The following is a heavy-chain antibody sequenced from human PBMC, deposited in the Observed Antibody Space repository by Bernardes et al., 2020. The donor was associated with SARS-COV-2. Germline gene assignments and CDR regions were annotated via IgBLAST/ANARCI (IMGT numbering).Heavy chain of an antibody. CDR1: GFTFRSHG. V-gene: IGHV3-23*01. J-gene: IGHJ6*02. CDR2: ISVGGGGT. CDR3: AKDRGVGSGSYLYYYGMDV. Sequence: GGSLRLSCAASGFTFRSHGMSWVRQAPGKGLEWVSGISVGGGGTYYVDSVKGRFTISRDNSKSTLYLQMNSLRVEDTAVYYCAKDRGVGSGSYLYYYGMDVWGQGTTVTVSS. D-gene: IGHD1-26*01.